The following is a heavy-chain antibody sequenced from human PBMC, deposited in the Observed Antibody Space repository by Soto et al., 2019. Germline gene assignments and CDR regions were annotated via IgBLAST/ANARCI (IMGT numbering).Heavy chain of an antibody. V-gene: IGHV3-23*01. CDR2: ISGSGDST. CDR1: GFTFSTYA. Sequence: EVQLLESGGGLVQPGGSLRLSCAASGFTFSTYAMSWVRQAPGKGLEWVSVISGSGDSTNYAESVKGRFTISRDNSKNTMYLQMNSLRAEDTAVYYFAKGPPAYRYFQPWGQGTLVTVAS. CDR3: AKGPPAYRYFQP. J-gene: IGHJ1*01. D-gene: IGHD2-21*01.